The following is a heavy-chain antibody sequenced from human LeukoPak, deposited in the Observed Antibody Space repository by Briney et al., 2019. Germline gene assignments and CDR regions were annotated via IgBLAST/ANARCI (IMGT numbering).Heavy chain of an antibody. V-gene: IGHV3-48*03. CDR2: ISSSGSTI. J-gene: IGHJ6*03. CDR1: GFTFSSYE. D-gene: IGHD5-18*01. Sequence: GGSLRLSCAASGFTFSSYEMNWVRQAPGKGLEWVSYISSSGSTIYYADSVKGRFTISRDNAKNSLYLQMNSLRAEDTAVYYCARDGYSYGYHYYYMDVWGKGTTVTISS. CDR3: ARDGYSYGYHYYYMDV.